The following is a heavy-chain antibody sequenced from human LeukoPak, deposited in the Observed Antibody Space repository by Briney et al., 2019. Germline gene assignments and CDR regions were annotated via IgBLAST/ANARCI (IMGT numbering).Heavy chain of an antibody. CDR3: AKFSRDCSGGSCY. Sequence: GGSLRLSCAASGFTFSSYAMRWVRQAPGKGLEWVSGISGSGGSTYYADSVKGRFTISRDNSKNTLYLQMNSLRAEDTAVYYCAKFSRDCSGGSCYWGQGTLVTVSS. D-gene: IGHD2-15*01. V-gene: IGHV3-23*01. CDR2: ISGSGGST. J-gene: IGHJ4*02. CDR1: GFTFSSYA.